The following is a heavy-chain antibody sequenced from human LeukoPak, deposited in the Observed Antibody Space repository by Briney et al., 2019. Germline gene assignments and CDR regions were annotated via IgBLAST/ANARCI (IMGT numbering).Heavy chain of an antibody. CDR2: IYHSGST. CDR1: GYSISSGYY. Sequence: PSETLSRTCAVSGYSISSGYYWGWIRQPPGKGLEWIGSIYHSGSTYYNPSLKSRVTISVDTSKNQFSLKLSSVTAADTAVYYCARVGYYYGSGAFDYWGQGTLVTVSS. D-gene: IGHD3-10*01. J-gene: IGHJ4*02. CDR3: ARVGYYYGSGAFDY. V-gene: IGHV4-38-2*01.